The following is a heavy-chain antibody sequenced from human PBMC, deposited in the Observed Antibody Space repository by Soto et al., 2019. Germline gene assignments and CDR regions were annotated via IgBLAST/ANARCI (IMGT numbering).Heavy chain of an antibody. Sequence: QVQLVESGGGVVQPGRSLRLSCAASGFTFSSYGMHWVRQAPGKGLEWVAVLSYDGSNKYYADSVKGRFTISRANSKNTLYLQMNSLRAEDTAVYYCANPLGYYWAYFDYWGQGTLVTVSS. V-gene: IGHV3-30*18. J-gene: IGHJ4*02. CDR3: ANPLGYYWAYFDY. CDR1: GFTFSSYG. D-gene: IGHD3-22*01. CDR2: LSYDGSNK.